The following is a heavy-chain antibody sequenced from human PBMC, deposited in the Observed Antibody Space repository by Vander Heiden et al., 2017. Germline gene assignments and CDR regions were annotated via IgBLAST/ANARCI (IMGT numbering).Heavy chain of an antibody. CDR2: INHSGST. CDR1: GGSFSGYY. D-gene: IGHD2-21*02. J-gene: IGHJ5*02. V-gene: IGHV4-34*01. Sequence: AVYGGSFSGYYWSWIRQPPGKGLEWIGEINHSGSTNYNPSRKSRVTISVDTSKNQFSLKLSSVKAADTAVYYCASGKGDDAVENWFDPWGQGTLVTVS. CDR3: ASGKGDDAVENWFDP.